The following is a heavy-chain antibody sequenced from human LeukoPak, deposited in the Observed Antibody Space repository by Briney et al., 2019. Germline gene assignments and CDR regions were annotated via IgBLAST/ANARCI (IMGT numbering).Heavy chain of an antibody. D-gene: IGHD6-13*01. CDR3: AREAAAAGFDY. V-gene: IGHV1-69*13. CDR2: IIPILGTA. J-gene: IGHJ4*02. CDR1: GGTFSSYA. Sequence: SVKVSCKASGGTFSSYAISWVRQAPGQGLEWMGGIIPILGTANYAQKFQGRVTITADESTSTAYMELSSLKSEDTAVYYCAREAAAAGFDYWGQGTLVTVSS.